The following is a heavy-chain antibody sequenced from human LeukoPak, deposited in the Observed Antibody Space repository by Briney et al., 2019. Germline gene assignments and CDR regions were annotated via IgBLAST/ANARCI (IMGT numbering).Heavy chain of an antibody. V-gene: IGHV4-39*01. CDR3: ARLVGQYYYDSSGYYYDY. J-gene: IGHJ4*02. CDR1: GGSISSSSYY. D-gene: IGHD3-22*01. Sequence: PSETLSLTCTVSGGSISSSSYYWGWIRQPPGKGLEWIGSIYYSGSTYYNPSLKSRVTISVDTSKNQFSLKLSSVTAADTAVYYCARLVGQYYYDSSGYYYDYWGQGTLVTVSS. CDR2: IYYSGST.